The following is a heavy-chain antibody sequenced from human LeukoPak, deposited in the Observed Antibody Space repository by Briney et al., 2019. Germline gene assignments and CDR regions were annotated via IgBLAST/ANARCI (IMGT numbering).Heavy chain of an antibody. D-gene: IGHD6-19*01. CDR3: ARHPRRSGWYGAFDI. V-gene: IGHV4-39*01. CDR2: IYYSGST. Sequence: PSETLSLTCTVSGGSISSSSYYWGWIRQHPGKGLEWIGSIYYSGSTYYNPSLKSRVTISVDTSKNQFSLKLSSVTAADTAVYYCARHPRRSGWYGAFDIWGQGTMVTVSS. J-gene: IGHJ3*02. CDR1: GGSISSSSYY.